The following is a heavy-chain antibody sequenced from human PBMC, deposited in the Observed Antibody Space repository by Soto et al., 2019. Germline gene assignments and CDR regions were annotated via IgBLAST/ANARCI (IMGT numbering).Heavy chain of an antibody. V-gene: IGHV4-30-4*01. CDR2: IYYSGST. CDR1: GGSISSGDYY. J-gene: IGHJ5*02. D-gene: IGHD2-2*01. Sequence: SETLSLTCTVSGGSISSGDYYWSWIRQPPGKGLEWIGYIYYSGSTYYNPSLKSRVTISVDTSKNQFSLKLSSVTAADTAVYYCASIGVPVGGPKRLAWFDPWGQGTLVTVSS. CDR3: ASIGVPVGGPKRLAWFDP.